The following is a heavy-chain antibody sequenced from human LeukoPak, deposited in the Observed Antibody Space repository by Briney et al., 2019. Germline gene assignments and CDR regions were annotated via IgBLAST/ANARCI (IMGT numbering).Heavy chain of an antibody. CDR2: IYYSGCT. Sequence: PSETLSLTCTVSGGSISSYYWSWIRQPPGKGLEWIGYIYYSGCTNYNPSLKSRVTISVDTSKNQFSLKLSSVTAADTAVYYCARPVMPYYYDSSGYPPGAFDIWGQGTMVTVSS. CDR3: ARPVMPYYYDSSGYPPGAFDI. D-gene: IGHD3-22*01. CDR1: GGSISSYY. J-gene: IGHJ3*02. V-gene: IGHV4-59*08.